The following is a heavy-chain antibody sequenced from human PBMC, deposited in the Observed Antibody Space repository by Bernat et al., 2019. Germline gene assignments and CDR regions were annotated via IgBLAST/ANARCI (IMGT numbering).Heavy chain of an antibody. CDR1: GFTFSNAW. J-gene: IGHJ4*02. CDR2: IKSKTDGGTT. D-gene: IGHD2-15*01. CDR3: TTDQVWEPQYCSGGSCYLVDFDY. V-gene: IGHV3-15*01. Sequence: EVQLVESGGGLVKPGGSLRLSCAASGFTFSNAWMSWVRQAPGKGLEWVGRIKSKTDGGTTDYAAPVKGRFPISRGDSKHPLYLQMNSLKTEDTAVYYCTTDQVWEPQYCSGGSCYLVDFDYWGQGTLVTVSS.